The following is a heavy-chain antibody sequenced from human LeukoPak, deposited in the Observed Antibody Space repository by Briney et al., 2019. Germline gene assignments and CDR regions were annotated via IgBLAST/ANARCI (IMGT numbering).Heavy chain of an antibody. CDR1: GGSISSYY. CDR2: IYYSGST. V-gene: IGHV4-59*12. D-gene: IGHD4-17*01. Sequence: SETLSLTCTVSGGSISSYYWSWIRQPPGKGLEWIGYIYYSGSTNYNPSLKSRVTISVDTSKNQFSLKLSPVTAADTAVYYCARVGTTVTTRSYRYFDLWGRGTLVTVSS. J-gene: IGHJ2*01. CDR3: ARVGTTVTTRSYRYFDL.